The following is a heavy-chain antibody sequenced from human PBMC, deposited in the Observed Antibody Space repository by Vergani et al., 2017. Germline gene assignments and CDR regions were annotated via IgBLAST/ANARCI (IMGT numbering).Heavy chain of an antibody. V-gene: IGHV1-2*04. CDR1: GYTFTGYY. Sequence: QVQLVQSGAEVKKPGASVKVSCKASGYTFTGYYMHWVRQAPGQGLEWMGWINPNSGGTNYAQKFQGWVTMTRDTSISTAYMELSRRRSDDTAVYYCERGAMDSNYGDYYGMDVWGQGTTVTVSS. CDR3: ERGAMDSNYGDYYGMDV. J-gene: IGHJ6*02. CDR2: INPNSGGT. D-gene: IGHD4-11*01.